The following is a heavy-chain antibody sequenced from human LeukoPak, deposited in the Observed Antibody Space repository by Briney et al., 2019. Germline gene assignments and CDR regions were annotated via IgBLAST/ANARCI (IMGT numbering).Heavy chain of an antibody. CDR1: GGSISSSSYY. D-gene: IGHD3-22*01. CDR2: IYHSGST. J-gene: IGHJ6*02. Sequence: SETLSLTCTVSGGSISSSSYYWGWIRQSPGKGLEWIGEIYHSGSTNYNPSLKSRVTISVDTSKNQFSLKLSSVTAADTAVYYCARGSGGYYLYYYYGMDVWGQGTTVTVSS. V-gene: IGHV4-39*07. CDR3: ARGSGGYYLYYYYGMDV.